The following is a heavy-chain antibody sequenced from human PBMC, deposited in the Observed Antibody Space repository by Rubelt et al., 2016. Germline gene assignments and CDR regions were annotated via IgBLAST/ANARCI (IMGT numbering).Heavy chain of an antibody. CDR2: IFSNDEK. CDR1: GFSLSSVRMG. CDR3: ARVGFGGNSPCDY. Sequence: QVTLKESGPVLVKPTETVTLTCTVSGFSLSSVRMGVSWIRQPPGKALEWLAHIFSNDEKSYNTFLKSRPTLSKDTSNSQVVLTMTNMYPVATATYYWARVGFGGNSPCDYWGQGTLVTVSS. J-gene: IGHJ4*02. V-gene: IGHV2-26*01. D-gene: IGHD4-23*01.